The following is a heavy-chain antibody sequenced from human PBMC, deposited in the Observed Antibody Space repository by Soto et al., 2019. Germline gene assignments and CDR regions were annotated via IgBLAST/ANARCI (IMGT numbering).Heavy chain of an antibody. D-gene: IGHD5-18*01. CDR2: ISYDGSNK. CDR1: GFTFSSYA. J-gene: IGHJ6*02. Sequence: QVQLVESGGGVVQPGRSLRLSCAASGFTFSSYAMHWVRQAPGKGLEWVAVISYDGSNKYYADSVKGRFTISRDNSKNTLYLQMNSLRAEDTAVYYCAREVDTAMHHYYGMDVWGQGTTVTVSS. CDR3: AREVDTAMHHYYGMDV. V-gene: IGHV3-30-3*01.